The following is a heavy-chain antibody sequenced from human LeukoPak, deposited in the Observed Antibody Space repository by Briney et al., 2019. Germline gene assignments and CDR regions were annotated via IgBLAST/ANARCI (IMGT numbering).Heavy chain of an antibody. J-gene: IGHJ4*02. Sequence: GGSLRLSCAASGFTFSSYAMHWVRQAPGKGLEWVAVISYDGSNKYYADSVKGRFTISRDNSKNTLYLQMNSLRAEDTAVYYCARDQGIAAGTTTELDYWGQGTLVTVSS. CDR1: GFTFSSYA. CDR2: ISYDGSNK. D-gene: IGHD6-13*01. CDR3: ARDQGIAAGTTTELDY. V-gene: IGHV3-30-3*01.